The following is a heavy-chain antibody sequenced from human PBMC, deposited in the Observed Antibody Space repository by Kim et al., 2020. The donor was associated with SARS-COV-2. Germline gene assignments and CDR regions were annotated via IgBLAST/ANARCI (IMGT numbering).Heavy chain of an antibody. CDR3: AREGDGYNSGFDY. J-gene: IGHJ4*02. D-gene: IGHD5-12*01. Sequence: YADSLKGRFTITRDNANNSLYLQMNNLRAEDTAVYYCAREGDGYNSGFDYWGQGTLVTVSS. V-gene: IGHV3-21*01.